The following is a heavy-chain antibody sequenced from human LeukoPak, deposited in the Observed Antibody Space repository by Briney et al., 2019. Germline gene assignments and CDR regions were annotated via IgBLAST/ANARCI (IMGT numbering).Heavy chain of an antibody. D-gene: IGHD3-9*01. CDR1: GFTFSSYG. CDR2: IRYDGSNK. Sequence: PGGSLRLSCAASGFTFSSYGMHWVRQAPGKGLEWVAFIRYDGSNKYYADSVKGRFTISRDNSKNTLYLQMNSLRAEDTAVYYCASLPLEAYDILTGHFDYWGQGTLVTVSS. V-gene: IGHV3-30*02. CDR3: ASLPLEAYDILTGHFDY. J-gene: IGHJ4*02.